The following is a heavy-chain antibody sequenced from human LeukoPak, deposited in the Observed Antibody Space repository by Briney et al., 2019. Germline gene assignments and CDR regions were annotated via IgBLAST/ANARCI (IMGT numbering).Heavy chain of an antibody. Sequence: SETLSLTGTGSGSSISSDYYWGWIRQPPGKGLEWIGSIYDSGSAYYNLSLKSRVVISADSSKNQFSLKLTSVTAADTAVYYCAKSNGYGLIDIWGQGTMVTVSS. D-gene: IGHD3-22*01. V-gene: IGHV4-38-2*02. J-gene: IGHJ3*02. CDR1: GSSISSDYY. CDR3: AKSNGYGLIDI. CDR2: IYDSGSA.